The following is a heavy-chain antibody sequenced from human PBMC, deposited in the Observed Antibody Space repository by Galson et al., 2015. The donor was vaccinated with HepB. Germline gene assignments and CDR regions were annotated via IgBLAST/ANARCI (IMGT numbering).Heavy chain of an antibody. V-gene: IGHV4-30-4*01. D-gene: IGHD3-22*01. CDR3: ARDSRHHPQRPYYYDSSGPTYYFDY. Sequence: LSLTCTVSGGSISSGDYYWSWIRQPPGKGLEWIGYIYYSGSTYYNPSLKSRVTISVDTSKNQFSLKLSSVTAADTAVYYCARDSRHHPQRPYYYDSSGPTYYFDYWGQGTLATVSS. CDR2: IYYSGST. CDR1: GGSISSGDYY. J-gene: IGHJ4*02.